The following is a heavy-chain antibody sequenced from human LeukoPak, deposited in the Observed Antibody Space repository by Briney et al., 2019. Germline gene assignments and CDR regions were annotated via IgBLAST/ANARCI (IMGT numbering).Heavy chain of an antibody. CDR2: INHSGST. CDR3: ARTDSSGYYYVIDY. V-gene: IGHV4-34*01. J-gene: IGHJ4*02. D-gene: IGHD3-22*01. Sequence: SETLSLTCAVYGGSFSGYYWSWIRQPPGKGLEWIGEINHSGSTNYNPSLKSRVTISVDTSKNQFSLKLSSVTAADTAVYYCARTDSSGYYYVIDYWGQGTLVTVS. CDR1: GGSFSGYY.